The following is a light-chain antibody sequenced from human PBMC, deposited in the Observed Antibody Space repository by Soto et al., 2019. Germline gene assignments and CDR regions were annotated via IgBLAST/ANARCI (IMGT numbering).Light chain of an antibody. V-gene: IGLV2-14*03. CDR3: SSNTSSSTHV. Sequence: QSALTQPASVSGSPGQSITISCTGTSSDVGAYTFVSWYQQHPDKVPKLMIFDVSRRPSGVSDRFSGSKSGNTASLTISGLQPEDEAYYYCSSNTSSSTHVFGSGTKVTVL. CDR1: SSDVGAYTF. J-gene: IGLJ1*01. CDR2: DVS.